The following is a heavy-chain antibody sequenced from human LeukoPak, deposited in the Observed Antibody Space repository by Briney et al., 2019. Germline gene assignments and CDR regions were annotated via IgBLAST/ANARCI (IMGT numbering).Heavy chain of an antibody. Sequence: RGSLRLSCAASGFTVSSNYMSWVRPAPGKGLGWVSVIYSVGSTYYADSAKGRFTISRDNSKNTLYLQMNSLRAEDTAVYYCARSSWELRGFGYWGQGTLVTVSS. CDR2: IYSVGST. D-gene: IGHD1-26*01. V-gene: IGHV3-66*02. CDR1: GFTVSSNY. J-gene: IGHJ4*02. CDR3: ARSSWELRGFGY.